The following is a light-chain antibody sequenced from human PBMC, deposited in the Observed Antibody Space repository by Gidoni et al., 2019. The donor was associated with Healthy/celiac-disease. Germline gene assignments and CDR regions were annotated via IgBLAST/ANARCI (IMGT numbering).Light chain of an antibody. CDR2: KAS. J-gene: IGKJ2*01. CDR3: QQYNSYPYT. CDR1: QSISSW. Sequence: DIQMTQSPSTLSASVGDRVTITCRASQSISSWLAWYQQKPGKAPKLLIYKASSLESEVPSRCSGSGSGTEFTLTISSLQPDDFATDYCQQYNSYPYTFGQGTKLEIK. V-gene: IGKV1-5*03.